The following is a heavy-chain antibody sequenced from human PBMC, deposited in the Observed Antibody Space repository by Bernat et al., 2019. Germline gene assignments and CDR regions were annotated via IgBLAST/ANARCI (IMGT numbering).Heavy chain of an antibody. V-gene: IGHV3-30*18. J-gene: IGHJ3*02. CDR2: ISIDGNKK. D-gene: IGHD1-1*01. CDR3: AKEGEGNNWSSFDI. Sequence: QVQLVESGGGVVQPGRSLRLSCAASGFTINRYAMHWVRQAPGKGLEWVAVISIDGNKKHYAESVEGRFPISRDSSKNTLYLQMNSLRVEDTAVYYRAKEGEGNNWSSFDIWGQGTMVTVSS. CDR1: GFTINRYA.